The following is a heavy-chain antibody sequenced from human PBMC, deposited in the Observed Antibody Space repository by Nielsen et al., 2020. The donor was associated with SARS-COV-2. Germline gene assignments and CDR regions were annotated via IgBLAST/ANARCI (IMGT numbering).Heavy chain of an antibody. CDR3: ARGRYYYGSGSYYNGYYYYYGMDV. CDR2: IYYSGST. V-gene: IGHV4-59*12. D-gene: IGHD3-10*01. Sequence: WIRQPPGKGLEWIGYIYYSGSTNYNPSLKSRVTISVDTSKNQFSLKLSSATAADTAVYYCARGRYYYGSGSYYNGYYYYYGMDVWGQGTTVTVSS. J-gene: IGHJ6*02.